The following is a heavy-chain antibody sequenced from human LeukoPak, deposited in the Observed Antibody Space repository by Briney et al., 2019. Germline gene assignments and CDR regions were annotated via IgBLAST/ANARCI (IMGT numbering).Heavy chain of an antibody. Sequence: SETLSLTCTVSGGSISSSSYYWGWIRQPPGKGLEWIGSIYYSGSTYYNPSLKSRVTISVDTSKNQFSLKLSSVTAADTAVYYRARGLGYCSSTSCPFDYWGQGTLVTVSS. CDR1: GGSISSSSYY. CDR3: ARGLGYCSSTSCPFDY. J-gene: IGHJ4*02. CDR2: IYYSGST. D-gene: IGHD2-2*01. V-gene: IGHV4-39*07.